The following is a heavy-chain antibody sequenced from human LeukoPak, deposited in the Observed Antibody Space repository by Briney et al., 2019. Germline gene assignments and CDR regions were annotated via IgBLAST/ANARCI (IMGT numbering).Heavy chain of an antibody. D-gene: IGHD1-1*01. CDR3: AKVGPAASSGTTWEY. Sequence: GRSLRLSCAASGFTFSSYGMHWVRQAPGKGLEWVAVIWYDGSNKYYADSVKGRFTISRDNSKNTLYLQMNSLRADDTAIYYCAKVGPAASSGTTWEYWGQGTLVTVSS. V-gene: IGHV3-33*06. J-gene: IGHJ4*02. CDR2: IWYDGSNK. CDR1: GFTFSSYG.